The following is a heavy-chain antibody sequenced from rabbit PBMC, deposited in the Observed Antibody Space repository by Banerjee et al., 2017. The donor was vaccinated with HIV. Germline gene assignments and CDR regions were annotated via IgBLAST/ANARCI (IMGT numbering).Heavy chain of an antibody. Sequence: QLKESGGGLVQPGGSLKLSCKASGFDFSSYYMSWVRQAPGKGLEWIGYIDPVFGSTYYASWVNGRFTISSHNAQNTLYLQLNSLTAADTATYFCARGDSYASSSEHYFNLWGPGTLVTVS. CDR3: ARGDSYASSSEHYFNL. D-gene: IGHD1-1*01. J-gene: IGHJ4*01. CDR2: IDPVFGST. V-gene: IGHV1S7*01. CDR1: GFDFSSYY.